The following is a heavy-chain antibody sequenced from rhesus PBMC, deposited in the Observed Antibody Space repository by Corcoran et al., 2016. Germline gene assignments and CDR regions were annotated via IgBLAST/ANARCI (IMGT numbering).Heavy chain of an antibody. V-gene: IGHV4-165*01. CDR3: ARDRLAHCSDSGCSSGDAFDF. CDR1: GGSFSGYY. D-gene: IGHD2-33*01. Sequence: QVQLQESGPGLVKPSETLSLTCAVSGGSFSGYYWGWIRQPPGKGLEWIGDISGSSGSTHYPPSLTRRVTISTDTSKNQFSLKLSSVTAADTAVYYCARDRLAHCSDSGCSSGDAFDFWGQGLRVTVSS. CDR2: ISGSSGST. J-gene: IGHJ3*01.